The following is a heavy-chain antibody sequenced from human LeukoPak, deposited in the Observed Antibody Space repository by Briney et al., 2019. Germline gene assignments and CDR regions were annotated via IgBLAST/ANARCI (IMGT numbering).Heavy chain of an antibody. V-gene: IGHV3-74*01. D-gene: IGHD2-15*01. CDR3: VRDFGGEDDY. CDR2: VNEDGSRI. Sequence: GGSLRLSCSASGFTLSQYWMHWVRQAPGKGLVWVARVNEDGSRIDHADSVRGRSTISRDITKSTLFLQMNSLRVEDSAIYYCVRDFGGEDDYWGQGILVTVSS. J-gene: IGHJ4*02. CDR1: GFTLSQYW.